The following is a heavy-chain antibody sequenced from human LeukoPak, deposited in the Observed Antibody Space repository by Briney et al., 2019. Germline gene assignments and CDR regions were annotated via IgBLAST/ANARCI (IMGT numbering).Heavy chain of an antibody. V-gene: IGHV1-8*01. CDR1: GYTFTSYD. J-gene: IGHJ4*02. Sequence: GASVKVSCKASGYTFTSYDINWVRQATGQGLEWMGWMSPNSGNTGYAQKFQGGVTMTRNTSISTAYMELSSLRSEDTAVYYCASARGVVVGARYFDYWGQGTLVTVSS. CDR2: MSPNSGNT. D-gene: IGHD2-15*01. CDR3: ASARGVVVGARYFDY.